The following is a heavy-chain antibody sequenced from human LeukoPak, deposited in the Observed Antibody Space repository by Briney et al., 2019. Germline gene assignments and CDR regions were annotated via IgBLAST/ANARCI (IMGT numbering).Heavy chain of an antibody. CDR1: GGSIANYY. V-gene: IGHV4-59*01. J-gene: IGHJ4*02. CDR2: IHSSGST. CDR3: ARGPTVTTDY. D-gene: IGHD4-17*01. Sequence: SETLSLTCTVSGGSIANYYWNRFRQPPGKGLEWIGYIHSSGSTNYNPSLNSRVTISLDTSKSQFSLSLSSVTAADTAVYYCARGPTVTTDYWGQGTLVTVSS.